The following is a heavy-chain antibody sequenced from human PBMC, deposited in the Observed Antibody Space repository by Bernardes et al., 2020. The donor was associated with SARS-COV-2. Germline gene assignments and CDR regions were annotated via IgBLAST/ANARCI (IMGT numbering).Heavy chain of an antibody. CDR3: AREFALGDFWSGYYPIYGMDV. CDR1: GYTFTGYY. D-gene: IGHD3-3*01. V-gene: IGHV1-2*04. Sequence: ASVKVSCKASGYTFTGYYMHWVRQAPGQGLEWMGWINPNSGGTNYAQKFQGWVTMTRDTSISTAYMELSRLRSDDTAVYYCAREFALGDFWSGYYPIYGMDVWGQGTTVTVSS. CDR2: INPNSGGT. J-gene: IGHJ6*02.